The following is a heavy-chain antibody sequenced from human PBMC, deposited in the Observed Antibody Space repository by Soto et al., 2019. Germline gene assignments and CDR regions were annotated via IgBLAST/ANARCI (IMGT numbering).Heavy chain of an antibody. V-gene: IGHV1-3*01. Sequence: ASVKVSCKASGYTFTNYAMHWVRQAPGQRLEWMGWINAGNGNTKYSQKFQGRVTITRDTSATTAYMELSSLRSEDTAVYYCARRFSTSCYFDYWGQGTLVTVSS. CDR2: INAGNGNT. CDR3: ARRFSTSCYFDY. D-gene: IGHD2-2*01. CDR1: GYTFTNYA. J-gene: IGHJ4*02.